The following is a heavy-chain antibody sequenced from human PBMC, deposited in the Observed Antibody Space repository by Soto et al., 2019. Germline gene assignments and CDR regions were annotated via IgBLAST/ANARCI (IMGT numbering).Heavy chain of an antibody. D-gene: IGHD3-10*01. J-gene: IGHJ4*01. CDR3: AREGLIRLGQDY. CDR2: IIPILGIA. Sequence: ASVKVSCKASGGTFSSYTISWVRQAPGQGLEWMGRIIPILGIANYAQKFQGRVTITADKSTSTAYMELSSLRSEDTAVYYCAREGLIRLGQDYWGQGTLVTVSS. CDR1: GGTFSSYT. V-gene: IGHV1-69*04.